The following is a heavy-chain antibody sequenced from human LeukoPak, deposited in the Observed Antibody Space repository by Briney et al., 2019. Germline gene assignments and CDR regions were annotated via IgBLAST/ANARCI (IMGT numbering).Heavy chain of an antibody. J-gene: IGHJ4*02. Sequence: GASVKVSCKASGYTFTSYGISWVQQAPGQGLEWMGWISAYNGNTNYAQKLQGRVTMTTDTSTSTAYMELRSLRSDDTAVYYCARFYGSGSYYTLPDYWGQGTLVTVSS. CDR1: GYTFTSYG. D-gene: IGHD3-10*01. CDR2: ISAYNGNT. CDR3: ARFYGSGSYYTLPDY. V-gene: IGHV1-18*01.